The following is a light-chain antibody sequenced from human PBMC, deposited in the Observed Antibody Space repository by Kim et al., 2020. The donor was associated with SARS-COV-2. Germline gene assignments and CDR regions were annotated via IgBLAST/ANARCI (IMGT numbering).Light chain of an antibody. Sequence: GQSVAISCTGTSSDIGTYNHVSWYQQHSGKAPKLLIYDVSKRPSGVPDRFSACKSGNTASLTVSGLQAEDEADYYCSSYAGTNNVIFGGGTQLTVL. CDR3: SSYAGTNNVI. CDR1: SSDIGTYNH. CDR2: DVS. J-gene: IGLJ2*01. V-gene: IGLV2-8*01.